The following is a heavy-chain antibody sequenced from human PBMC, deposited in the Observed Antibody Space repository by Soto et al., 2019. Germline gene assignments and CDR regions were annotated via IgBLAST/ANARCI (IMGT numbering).Heavy chain of an antibody. V-gene: IGHV4-31*01. Sequence: SETLSLTCTVSVCSISSGRYYWSWIRQHPGKGPEWIGYIYYRGSTYNKPSLKSKATISEDTSKKQFSLKQSSVTAADTAVYYCVRDRAGVVGGYSYGYPYYYYGMDVWGQGTTVT. J-gene: IGHJ6*02. CDR2: IYYRGST. D-gene: IGHD5-18*01. CDR3: VRDRAGVVGGYSYGYPYYYYGMDV. CDR1: VCSISSGRYY.